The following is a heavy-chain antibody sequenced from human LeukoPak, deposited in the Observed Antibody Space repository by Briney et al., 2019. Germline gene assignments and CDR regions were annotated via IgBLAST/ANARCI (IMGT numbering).Heavy chain of an antibody. J-gene: IGHJ4*02. Sequence: SETLSLTCTVSGGSISSYYWSWIRQPPGKGLEWIGYIYYSGSTNYNPSLKSRVTISVDTSKNQFSLKLSSVTAADTAVYYCARDRSSPMVRGVIDYWGQGTLVTVSS. V-gene: IGHV4-59*01. CDR1: GGSISSYY. D-gene: IGHD3-10*01. CDR3: ARDRSSPMVRGVIDY. CDR2: IYYSGST.